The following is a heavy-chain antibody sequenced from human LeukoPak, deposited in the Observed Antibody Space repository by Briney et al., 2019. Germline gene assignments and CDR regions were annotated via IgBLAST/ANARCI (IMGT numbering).Heavy chain of an antibody. J-gene: IGHJ4*02. Sequence: SETLSLTCAVSGGSFSGYYWTWIRQPPGKGLEWIGEINHSGSANYSPSLSSRVTISLDMSENQFSLKLTSVTAADTAVYYCARGQGTVTTHWGQGTLVTVSS. V-gene: IGHV4-34*01. CDR3: ARGQGTVTTH. CDR2: INHSGSA. CDR1: GGSFSGYY. D-gene: IGHD4-17*01.